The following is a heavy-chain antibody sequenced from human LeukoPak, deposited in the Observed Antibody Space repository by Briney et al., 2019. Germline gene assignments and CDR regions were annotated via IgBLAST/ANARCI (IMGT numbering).Heavy chain of an antibody. CDR3: AKYSGSYLFDY. J-gene: IGHJ4*02. D-gene: IGHD1-26*01. Sequence: GGSLRLSCAASGFIVNSNYMSWVRQAPGKGLEWVPIIYSGGSTYYADSVKGRFTISRDNSKNTVYLQMNSLRAEDTAVYYCAKYSGSYLFDYWGQGTLVTVSS. CDR1: GFIVNSNY. V-gene: IGHV3-53*01. CDR2: IYSGGST.